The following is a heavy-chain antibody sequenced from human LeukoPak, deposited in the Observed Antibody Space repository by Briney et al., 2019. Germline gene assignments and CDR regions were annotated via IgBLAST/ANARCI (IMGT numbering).Heavy chain of an antibody. J-gene: IGHJ4*02. Sequence: GGSLRLSCVASGFPFSSYWMTWVRQAPGKGLEWAANIKQDGSKKSYVDSVKGRFTISRDNAKNSLYLQMNSLRAEDTAIYYRTRVGYIDEGIDYWGQGTLVTVSS. D-gene: IGHD5-24*01. V-gene: IGHV3-7*04. CDR1: GFPFSSYW. CDR3: TRVGYIDEGIDY. CDR2: IKQDGSKK.